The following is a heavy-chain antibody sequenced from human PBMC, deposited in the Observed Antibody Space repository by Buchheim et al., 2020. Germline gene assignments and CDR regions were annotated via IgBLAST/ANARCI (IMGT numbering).Heavy chain of an antibody. CDR3: AREGNVWGFRYYYYYMDV. V-gene: IGHV1-46*01. D-gene: IGHD3-16*01. J-gene: IGHJ6*03. Sequence: QEQLVQSGAEVKKPGASVKVSCKASGYTFTSYYMHWVRQAPGQGLEWMGIINPSGGSTSYAQKFQGRVTMTRDTATSTVYMELSSLRSEDTAVYYCAREGNVWGFRYYYYYMDVWGKGTT. CDR1: GYTFTSYY. CDR2: INPSGGST.